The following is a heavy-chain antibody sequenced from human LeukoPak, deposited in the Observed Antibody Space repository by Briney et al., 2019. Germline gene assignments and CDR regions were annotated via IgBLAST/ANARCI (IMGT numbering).Heavy chain of an antibody. CDR3: AKSPGSRSYPHYFDY. J-gene: IGHJ4*02. D-gene: IGHD3-10*01. CDR1: GFTFGDYA. CDR2: IRYDGSNK. Sequence: GGSLRLSCTASGFTFGDYAMSWVRQAPGKGLEWVAFIRYDGSNKYYADSVKGRFTISRDNSKDRLYLQMNSLRAEDTAVYYCAKSPGSRSYPHYFDYWGQGTLVTVSS. V-gene: IGHV3-30*02.